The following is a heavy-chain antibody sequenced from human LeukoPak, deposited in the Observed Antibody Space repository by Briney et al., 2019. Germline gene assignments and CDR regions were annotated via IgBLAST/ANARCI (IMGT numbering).Heavy chain of an antibody. CDR2: IFPGDSDT. V-gene: IGHV5-51*01. CDR1: GYSFSGYW. CDR3: ARQPGSGA. Sequence: PGESLKISCQASGYSFSGYWIAWVRQLPGKGLEWMGIIFPGDSDTRYSPFFQGQVTISADKATSTVYLQWRTLRASDSAMYYCARQPGSGAWGQGTLVTVSS. J-gene: IGHJ5*02. D-gene: IGHD1-14*01.